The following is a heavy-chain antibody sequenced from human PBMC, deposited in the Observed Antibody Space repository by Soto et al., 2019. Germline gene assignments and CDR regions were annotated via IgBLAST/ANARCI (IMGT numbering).Heavy chain of an antibody. CDR3: AKVEENYYYGMDV. V-gene: IGHV3-30*18. Sequence: QVQLVESGGGVVQPGRSLRLSCAASGFTFSSYGMHWVRQAPGKGLEWVAVISYDGSNKYYADSVKGRFTISRDNSKNTLYLQMNSLRAEDTAVYYCAKVEENYYYGMDVWGQGTTVTVS. CDR2: ISYDGSNK. J-gene: IGHJ6*02. CDR1: GFTFSSYG.